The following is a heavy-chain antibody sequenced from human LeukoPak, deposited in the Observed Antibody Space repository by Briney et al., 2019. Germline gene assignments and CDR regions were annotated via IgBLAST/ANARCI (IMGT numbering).Heavy chain of an antibody. D-gene: IGHD3-3*01. Sequence: GASVKVSCKASGYTFTGYYMHWVRQAPGQGLEWMGWINPNSGGTNYAQKFQGRVTMTRDTSISTAYMELSRLRSDDTAVYYCARVVKDYDFWSGYHPGGMDVWGQGTTVTVSS. CDR2: INPNSGGT. CDR1: GYTFTGYY. V-gene: IGHV1-2*02. CDR3: ARVVKDYDFWSGYHPGGMDV. J-gene: IGHJ6*02.